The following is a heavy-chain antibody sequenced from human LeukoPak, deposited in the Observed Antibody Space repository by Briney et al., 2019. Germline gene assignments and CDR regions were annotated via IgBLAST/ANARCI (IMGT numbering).Heavy chain of an antibody. CDR1: GGSFSGYY. CDR3: ARHDSSGYYYYYGMDV. V-gene: IGHV4-34*01. Sequence: PSETLSLTCAVYGGSFSGYYWSWIRQPPGKGLEWIGEINHSGSTNYNPSLKSRVTISVDTSKNQFSLKLSSVTAADTAVYYCARHDSSGYYYYYGMDVWGQGTTVTASS. D-gene: IGHD3-22*01. CDR2: INHSGST. J-gene: IGHJ6*02.